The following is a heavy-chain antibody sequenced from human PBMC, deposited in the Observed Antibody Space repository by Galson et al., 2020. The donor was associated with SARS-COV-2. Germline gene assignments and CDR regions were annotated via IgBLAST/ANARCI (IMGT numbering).Heavy chain of an antibody. D-gene: IGHD2-8*01. V-gene: IGHV1-2*02. CDR3: ASDLYGANTEKSLYFFDY. CDR2: INPNTGGT. J-gene: IGHJ4*02. CDR1: GYTFSAYN. Sequence: ASVKVSCKASGYTFSAYNMHWIRQAPGQGLEWMGWINPNTGGTNYAQKFQGRVTMTRDSSITSVYMELSRLRSDDTAVYYCASDLYGANTEKSLYFFDYWGQGTLITVSS.